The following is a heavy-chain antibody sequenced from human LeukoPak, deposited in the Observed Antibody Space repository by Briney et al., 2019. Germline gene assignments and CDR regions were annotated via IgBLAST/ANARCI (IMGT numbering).Heavy chain of an antibody. CDR1: GFTFSSYA. D-gene: IGHD4-11*01. V-gene: IGHV3-7*01. CDR2: IKQDGSEK. CDR3: ATPTLHSDGY. Sequence: HAGGSLRLSCAASGFTFSSYAMSWVRQAPGKGLEWVANIKQDGSEKYYVDSVKGRFTISRDNAKNSLYLQMNSLRAEDTAVYYCATPTLHSDGYWGQGTLVTVSS. J-gene: IGHJ4*02.